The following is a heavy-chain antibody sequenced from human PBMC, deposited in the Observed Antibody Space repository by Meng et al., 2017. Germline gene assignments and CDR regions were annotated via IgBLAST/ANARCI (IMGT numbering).Heavy chain of an antibody. Sequence: QMQLQESGPGLVKPSGTLSLTCAVSGGSFSSHSYYWGWIRQPPGKALEWIGSIFYSGSTSYNPSLKSRVTISVDTSKNQFSLKVTSVTAADTAVYYCARLGSCYSCRWFDPWGQGTLVTVSS. V-gene: IGHV4-39*01. CDR1: GGSFSSHSYY. J-gene: IGHJ5*02. CDR2: IFYSGST. D-gene: IGHD2-15*01. CDR3: ARLGSCYSCRWFDP.